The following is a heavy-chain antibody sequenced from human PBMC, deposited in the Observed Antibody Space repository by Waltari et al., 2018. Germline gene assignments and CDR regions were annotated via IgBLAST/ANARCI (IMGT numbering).Heavy chain of an antibody. CDR1: GGSISSGGYY. V-gene: IGHV4-31*03. Sequence: QVQLQESGPGLVKPSQTLSLTCTVSGGSISSGGYYWSWIRTHPGKGLEWIGYIYYSGSTNYNPALKRRVTISVDTSKNQFSLKLSSVTAADTAVYYCARDQGLAGTTHYYYGMDVWGQGTTVTVSS. J-gene: IGHJ6*02. D-gene: IGHD4-17*01. CDR3: ARDQGLAGTTHYYYGMDV. CDR2: IYYSGST.